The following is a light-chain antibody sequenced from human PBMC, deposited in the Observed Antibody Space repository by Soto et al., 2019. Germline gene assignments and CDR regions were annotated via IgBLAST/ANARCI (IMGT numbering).Light chain of an antibody. CDR1: QSVSRSY. Sequence: PGDRATLSCRASQSVSRSYLAWYQQKPGQAPRLLIYGASSRATGIPDRFSGSGSGTDFTLTIGRLEPEDFAVYFCQQYGSSPWTFGQGTKVEIK. V-gene: IGKV3-20*01. CDR3: QQYGSSPWT. CDR2: GAS. J-gene: IGKJ1*01.